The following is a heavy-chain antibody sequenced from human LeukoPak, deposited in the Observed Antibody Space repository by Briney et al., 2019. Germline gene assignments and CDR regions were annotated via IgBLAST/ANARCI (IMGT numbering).Heavy chain of an antibody. CDR3: TRAREGYDILTGYFL. CDR1: GFTFGDYA. V-gene: IGHV3-49*04. CDR2: IRSKAYGGTT. Sequence: GRSLRLSCTASGFTFGDYAMSWVRQAPGKGLEWVGFIRSKAYGGTTEYAASAKGRFTISRDDSKSIAYLQMNSLKTEDTAVYYCTRAREGYDILTGYFLWGQGTLVTVSS. D-gene: IGHD3-9*01. J-gene: IGHJ4*02.